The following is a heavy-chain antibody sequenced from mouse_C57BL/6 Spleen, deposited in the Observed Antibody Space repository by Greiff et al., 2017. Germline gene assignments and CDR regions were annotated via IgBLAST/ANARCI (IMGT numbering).Heavy chain of an antibody. D-gene: IGHD1-1*01. Sequence: QVQLQQSGAELARPGASVKLSCKASGYTFTSSGISWVRQRTGQGLEWIGEIYPRSGNTYYNEKFKGKATLTADKSSSTAYMELRSLTSEDSAVYFCARTNYYGSSCWYFDVWGTGTTVTVSS. CDR2: IYPRSGNT. CDR1: GYTFTSSG. CDR3: ARTNYYGSSCWYFDV. V-gene: IGHV1-81*01. J-gene: IGHJ1*03.